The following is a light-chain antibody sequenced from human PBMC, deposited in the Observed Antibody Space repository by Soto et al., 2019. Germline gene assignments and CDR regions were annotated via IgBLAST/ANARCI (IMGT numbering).Light chain of an antibody. Sequence: QSALTQPASVSGSPGQSITISCTGTSNDVGGYNYVSWYQQYPGKAPKVMIYEVSNRPSGVSNRLSGSKSGNTASLTISGLQAEDEGDYYYCLYSGSTVIFGGGTKVTVL. J-gene: IGLJ2*01. CDR2: EVS. V-gene: IGLV2-14*01. CDR3: CLYSGSTVI. CDR1: SNDVGGYNY.